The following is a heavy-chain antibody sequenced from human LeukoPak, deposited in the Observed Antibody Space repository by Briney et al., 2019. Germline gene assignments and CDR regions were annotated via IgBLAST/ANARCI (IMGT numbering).Heavy chain of an antibody. J-gene: IGHJ3*02. CDR2: IYSGGGT. Sequence: PGGSLRLSCAASGFTVSSDYLSWVRQAPGKGLEWVSVIYSGGGTYYADSVKGRFTISRDNSKNTVYLQMNSLRAEDTAVYYCARDLVGGAFDIWGQGTMVTVSS. CDR3: ARDLVGGAFDI. V-gene: IGHV3-53*01. CDR1: GFTVSSDY. D-gene: IGHD1-26*01.